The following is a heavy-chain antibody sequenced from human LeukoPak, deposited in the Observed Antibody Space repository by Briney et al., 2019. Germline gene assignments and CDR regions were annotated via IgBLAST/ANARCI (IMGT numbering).Heavy chain of an antibody. J-gene: IGHJ5*02. V-gene: IGHV6-1*01. CDR3: TRRLTQYDCFDP. CDR1: GDSVSSNSVT. D-gene: IGHD2-2*01. CDR2: TYYRSTWYN. Sequence: SQTLSLTCAISGDSVSSNSVTWNWIRQSPSRGLEWLGRTYYRSTWYNDYAVSVRGRITVNPDTSKNQLSLHLNSVTPEDTAVYYCTRRLTQYDCFDPWGQGILVTVSS.